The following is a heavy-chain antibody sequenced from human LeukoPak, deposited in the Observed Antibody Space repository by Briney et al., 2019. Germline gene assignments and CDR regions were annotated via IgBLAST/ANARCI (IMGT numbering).Heavy chain of an antibody. CDR1: GGSISTYY. CDR3: AKVAKYYYGSETYFFFED. J-gene: IGHJ4*02. V-gene: IGHV4-4*07. CDR2: IKTSGST. D-gene: IGHD3-10*01. Sequence: PSETLSLTCTVSGGSISTYYWSWIRQPVGKGLEWIGHIKTSGSTHYNPSLRSRITMSVDTSKNQFSLNLTSVTAADTAVCYCAKVAKYYYGSETYFFFEDWGQGTLVTVSS.